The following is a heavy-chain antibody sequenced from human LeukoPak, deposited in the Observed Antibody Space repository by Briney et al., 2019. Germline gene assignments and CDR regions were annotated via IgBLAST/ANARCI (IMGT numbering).Heavy chain of an antibody. CDR1: GFTFSSYA. J-gene: IGHJ4*02. Sequence: PGRSLRLSCAASGFTFSSYAMHWVRQAPGKGLEWVSAISGSGGSTYYADSVKGRFTISRDNSKNTLYLQMNSLRAEDTAVYYCAKDRVPYCSSTSCYTNDYWGQGTLVTVSS. V-gene: IGHV3-23*01. D-gene: IGHD2-2*02. CDR3: AKDRVPYCSSTSCYTNDY. CDR2: ISGSGGST.